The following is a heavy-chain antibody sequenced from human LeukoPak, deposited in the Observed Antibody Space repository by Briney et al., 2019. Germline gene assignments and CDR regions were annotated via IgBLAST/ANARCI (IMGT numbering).Heavy chain of an antibody. CDR3: ARKDGDY. Sequence: PSETLSLTCTVSGVSISSYHWSWVRQPPVKGLEWIGYIYNSGSTNYNPSLKSRVTISVDTSKNQVSLKLSSVTAADTAVYYRARKDGDYWGQGILVTVSS. CDR1: GVSISSYH. V-gene: IGHV4-59*01. J-gene: IGHJ4*02. CDR2: IYNSGST. D-gene: IGHD2-15*01.